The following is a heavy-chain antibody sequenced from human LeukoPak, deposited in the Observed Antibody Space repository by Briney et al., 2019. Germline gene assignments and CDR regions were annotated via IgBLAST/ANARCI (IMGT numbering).Heavy chain of an antibody. CDR2: IIPIFGPA. CDR3: ARGDDYGDFVALNY. Sequence: SVKVSCKASGGTFSDYTIAWVRQAPGQGLEWMGGIIPIFGPAKYAQRFQGRVTVTTDESTSTAYMELSSLRSQDTAVYYCARGDDYGDFVALNYWGQGTLVTVSS. V-gene: IGHV1-69*05. CDR1: GGTFSDYT. D-gene: IGHD4-17*01. J-gene: IGHJ4*02.